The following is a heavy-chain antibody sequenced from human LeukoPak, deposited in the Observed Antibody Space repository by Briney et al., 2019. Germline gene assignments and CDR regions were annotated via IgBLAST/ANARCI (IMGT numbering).Heavy chain of an antibody. D-gene: IGHD1-1*01. CDR3: ARGARHNWNPRNPFDY. CDR2: INYSGSI. CDR1: GGSIRSSSYY. Sequence: NPSETLSLTCTVSGGSIRSSSYYWGWIRQPPGTGLEWIGQINYSGSINYNPSLKSRITISVDTSKIQFSLKLSSVTAADTAVYYCARGARHNWNPRNPFDYWGQGTLVTVSS. J-gene: IGHJ4*02. V-gene: IGHV4-39*07.